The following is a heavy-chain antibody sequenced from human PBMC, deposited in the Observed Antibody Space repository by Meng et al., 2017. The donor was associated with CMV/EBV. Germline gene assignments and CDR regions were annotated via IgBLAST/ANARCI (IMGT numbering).Heavy chain of an antibody. CDR1: GDSVSSNSAA. CDR3: ARDSDGLGYAGDLYYYYGMDV. V-gene: IGHV6-1*01. D-gene: IGHD3-16*01. Sequence: SCAISGDSVSSNSAAWNWIRQSPSRGLEWLGRTYYRSRWYNDYAASVKSRITINSDTSKNQFSLQLNSVTPEDTAVHYCARDSDGLGYAGDLYYYYGMDVWGQGTTVTVSS. CDR2: TYYRSRWYN. J-gene: IGHJ6*02.